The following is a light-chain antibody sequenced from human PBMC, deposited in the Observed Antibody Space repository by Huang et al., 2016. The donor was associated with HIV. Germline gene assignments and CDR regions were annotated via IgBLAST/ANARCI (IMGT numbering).Light chain of an antibody. J-gene: IGKJ3*01. CDR3: QQCNDFRST. Sequence: ETVMTQSPVTLSVSPGDRASLSCRSRQIVNSHLAWYQQKPGQAPRLLIYAASTRATGVPARFSGSGAGTEFTLTISTLQSEDSAVYYCQQCNDFRSTFGPGTRVEIK. CDR2: AAS. CDR1: QIVNSH. V-gene: IGKV3-15*01.